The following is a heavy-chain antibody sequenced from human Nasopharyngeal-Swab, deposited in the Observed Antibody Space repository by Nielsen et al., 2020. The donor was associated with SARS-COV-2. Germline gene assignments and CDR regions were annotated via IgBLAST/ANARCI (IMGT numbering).Heavy chain of an antibody. D-gene: IGHD1-14*01. J-gene: IGHJ3*02. Sequence: GESLKISCAASGFTFSSYAMSWARQAPGKGLEWVSAISGSGGSTYYADSVKGRFTISRDNSKNTLYLQMNSLRAEDTAVYYCAAPEGPSDAFDIWGQGTMVTVSS. CDR1: GFTFSSYA. CDR3: AAPEGPSDAFDI. V-gene: IGHV3-23*01. CDR2: ISGSGGST.